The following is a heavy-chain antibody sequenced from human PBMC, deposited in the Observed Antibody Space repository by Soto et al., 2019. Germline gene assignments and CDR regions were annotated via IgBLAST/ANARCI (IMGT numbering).Heavy chain of an antibody. CDR2: IYYSGST. CDR3: ARSGGGSGWL. Sequence: QVQLQESGPGLVKPSETLSLTCTVSGGSVSSGSYYWSWIRQPLGKGLEWIAYIYYSGSTKYNPSLKSRVTISRDTSKNQFSLKLTSVTAADTAVYYCARSGGGSGWLGGQGTLVTVSS. D-gene: IGHD6-19*01. CDR1: GGSVSSGSYY. V-gene: IGHV4-61*01. J-gene: IGHJ4*02.